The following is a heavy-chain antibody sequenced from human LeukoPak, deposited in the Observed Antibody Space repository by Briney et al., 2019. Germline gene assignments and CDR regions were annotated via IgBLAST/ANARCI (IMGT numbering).Heavy chain of an antibody. V-gene: IGHV3-30*18. J-gene: IGHJ4*02. CDR2: ISYDGSNK. CDR3: AKDRTPLKYYYDSSAVGVFFDY. CDR1: GFTFSSYG. Sequence: GGSLRLSCAASGFTFSSYGMHWVRLAPGKGLEWVAVISYDGSNKYYADSVKGRFTISRDNSKNTLYLQMNSLRAEDTAVYYCAKDRTPLKYYYDSSAVGVFFDYWGQGTLVTVSS. D-gene: IGHD3-22*01.